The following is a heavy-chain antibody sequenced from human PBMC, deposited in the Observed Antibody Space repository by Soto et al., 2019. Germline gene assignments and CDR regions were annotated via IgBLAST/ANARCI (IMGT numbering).Heavy chain of an antibody. CDR3: ARDNGSNSSDS. D-gene: IGHD2-8*01. V-gene: IGHV3-30*03. CDR1: GFTFSNYG. CDR2: ISYSGSKK. J-gene: IGHJ4*02. Sequence: QVQLVESGGGVVQPGRSLRLSCAASGFTFSNYGIHWVRQAPGKGLEWVAVISYSGSKKMYGDSVKGRFTISRDNSKNTLFLQMNDLGPEDTAVYPCARDNGSNSSDSWGQGTLVTVSS.